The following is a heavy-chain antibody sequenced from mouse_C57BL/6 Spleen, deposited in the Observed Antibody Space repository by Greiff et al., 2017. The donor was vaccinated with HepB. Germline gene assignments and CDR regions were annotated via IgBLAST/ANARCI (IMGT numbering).Heavy chain of an antibody. J-gene: IGHJ4*01. CDR3: ARWGHGNYYAMDY. CDR1: GYTFTSYG. D-gene: IGHD2-1*01. CDR2: IYPRSGNT. V-gene: IGHV1-81*01. Sequence: VMLVESGAELARPGASVKLSCKASGYTFTSYGISWVKQRTGQGLEWIGEIYPRSGNTYYNEKFKGKATLTADKSSSTAYMELRSLTSEDSAVYFCARWGHGNYYAMDYWGQGTSVTVSS.